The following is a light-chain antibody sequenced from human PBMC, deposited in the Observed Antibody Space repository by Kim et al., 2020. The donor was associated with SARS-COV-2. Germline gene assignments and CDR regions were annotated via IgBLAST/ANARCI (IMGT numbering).Light chain of an antibody. J-gene: IGLJ1*01. Sequence: VSPGQTASITCSGEKLGDKYACWYQQKPGQSPVLVIYQDSKRPSGIAERFSGSNSGNTATLTISGTQAMDEADYYCQAWDSSTEVFGTGTKVTVL. CDR2: QDS. V-gene: IGLV3-1*01. CDR1: KLGDKY. CDR3: QAWDSSTEV.